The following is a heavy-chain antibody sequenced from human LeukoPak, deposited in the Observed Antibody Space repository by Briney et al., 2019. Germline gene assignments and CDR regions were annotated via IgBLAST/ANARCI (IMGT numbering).Heavy chain of an antibody. V-gene: IGHV1-46*01. CDR3: ARVGDYALKD. Sequence: VASVKVSCKASGYTLTRYFIHWVRQAPGQGLEWMGIINPNGGSTSYPQKFQGRVTMTRDTSTNTVYMELSSLKSEDTAVYYCARVGDYALKDWGQGTLVTVSS. J-gene: IGHJ4*02. D-gene: IGHD4-17*01. CDR2: INPNGGST. CDR1: GYTLTRYF.